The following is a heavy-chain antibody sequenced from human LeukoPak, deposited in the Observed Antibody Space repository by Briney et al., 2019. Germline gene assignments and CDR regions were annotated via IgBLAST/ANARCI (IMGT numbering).Heavy chain of an antibody. CDR3: ARDGGYGSGTYRFDY. V-gene: IGHV4-31*03. CDR2: IYYSGST. J-gene: IGHJ4*02. Sequence: SETLSLTCTVSGGSISSGGYYWSWIRQHPGKGLEWIGYIYYSGSTSYNPPLKSRVTISIDTSKNQFSLKLSSVTAADTAVYYCARDGGYGSGTYRFDYWGQGTLVTVSS. D-gene: IGHD3-10*01. CDR1: GGSISSGGYY.